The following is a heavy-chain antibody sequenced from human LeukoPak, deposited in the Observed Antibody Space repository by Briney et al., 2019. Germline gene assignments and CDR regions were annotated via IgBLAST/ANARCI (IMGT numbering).Heavy chain of an antibody. J-gene: IGHJ4*02. CDR3: ARDLMREHIVVVPAATFDY. D-gene: IGHD2-2*01. CDR1: GFTFSSYS. V-gene: IGHV3-48*01. CDR2: ISSSSSTI. Sequence: GGSLRLSCAASGFTFSSYSMNWVRQAPGKGLEWVSYISSSSSTIYYADSVKGRFTISRDNAKNSLYLQMNSLRAEDTAVYYCARDLMREHIVVVPAATFDYWGQGTLVTVSS.